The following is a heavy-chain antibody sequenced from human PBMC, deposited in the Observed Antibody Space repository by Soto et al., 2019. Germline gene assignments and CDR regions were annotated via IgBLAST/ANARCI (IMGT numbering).Heavy chain of an antibody. V-gene: IGHV3-23*01. CDR2: FSAGSGIT. J-gene: IGHJ4*02. CDR3: AKGISSSSGDFDY. Sequence: GSLRLSCAASGFTFSSYALAWVRQAPGKGLEWVSSFSAGSGITYYADSVKGRFTMSRDISENMLYLQMNSLSAEDTAVYYCAKGISSSSGDFDYWGQGTLVTVSS. CDR1: GFTFSSYA. D-gene: IGHD6-6*01.